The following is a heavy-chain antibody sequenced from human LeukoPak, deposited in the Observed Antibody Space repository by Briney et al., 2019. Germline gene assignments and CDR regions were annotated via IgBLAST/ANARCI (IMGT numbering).Heavy chain of an antibody. CDR3: AREHTIAVAADQWFDP. D-gene: IGHD6-19*01. CDR1: GYTFTSYY. CDR2: INPSGGST. V-gene: IGHV1-46*01. Sequence: GASVKVSCKASGYTFTSYYIHWVRQAPGQGLGWMGLINPSGGSTNFAQKFQGRVTMTRDTSTSTGNMELSRLRSDDTAVYYCAREHTIAVAADQWFDPWGQGTLVTVSS. J-gene: IGHJ5*02.